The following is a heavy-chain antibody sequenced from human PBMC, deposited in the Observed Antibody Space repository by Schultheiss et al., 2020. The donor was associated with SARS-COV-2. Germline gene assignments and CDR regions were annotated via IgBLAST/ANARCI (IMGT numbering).Heavy chain of an antibody. CDR1: GGTFSSYA. CDR2: IIPIFGTA. Sequence: SVKVSCKASGGTFSSYAISWVRQAPGQGLEWMGGIIPIFGTANYAQKFQGRVTMTTDTSTSTAYMELRSLRSDDTAVYYCARVDGRYYDYICGSYRFDYWGQGTLVTVSS. CDR3: ARVDGRYYDYICGSYRFDY. D-gene: IGHD3-16*02. J-gene: IGHJ4*02. V-gene: IGHV1-69*05.